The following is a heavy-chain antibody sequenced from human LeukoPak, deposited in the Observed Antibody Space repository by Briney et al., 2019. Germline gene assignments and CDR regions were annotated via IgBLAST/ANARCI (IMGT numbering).Heavy chain of an antibody. D-gene: IGHD3-22*01. CDR2: ISGSGGST. Sequence: GGSLRLSCAASGFTFSSYAMSWVRQAPGKGLEWVSAISGSGGSTYYAGSVKGRFTISRDNSKNTLYLQMNSLRAEDTAVYYCAKGTYDSSSSPIDYWGQGTLVTVSS. CDR1: GFTFSSYA. CDR3: AKGTYDSSSSPIDY. V-gene: IGHV3-23*01. J-gene: IGHJ4*02.